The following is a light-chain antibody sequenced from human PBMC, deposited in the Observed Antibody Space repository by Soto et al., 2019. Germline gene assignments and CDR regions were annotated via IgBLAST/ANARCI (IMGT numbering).Light chain of an antibody. CDR1: SSDVGGYNH. V-gene: IGLV2-11*01. Sequence: QSVLTQPRSVSGSPGQSVAISCTGTSSDVGGYNHVSWYQQHPGKAPKLMIYDVFKRPSGVPDRFSGSKSGDMASLTISGLQAEDEADYHCCSYAGTYTYVVYGGGTQLTVL. CDR3: CSYAGTYTYVV. J-gene: IGLJ2*01. CDR2: DVF.